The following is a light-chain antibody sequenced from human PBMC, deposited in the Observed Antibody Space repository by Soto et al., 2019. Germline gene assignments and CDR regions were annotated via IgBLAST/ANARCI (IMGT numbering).Light chain of an antibody. Sequence: QSALTQPPSASGSPGKSVAISCTGTTSDIGGYDYVSWYQQHPGKAPKLMIYEVNKRPSGVPDRFSGSKSGNTASLTVSGLQAEDEADYYCSSHGGNSPYVFGTGTKLTVL. CDR3: SSHGGNSPYV. CDR2: EVN. V-gene: IGLV2-8*01. CDR1: TSDIGGYDY. J-gene: IGLJ1*01.